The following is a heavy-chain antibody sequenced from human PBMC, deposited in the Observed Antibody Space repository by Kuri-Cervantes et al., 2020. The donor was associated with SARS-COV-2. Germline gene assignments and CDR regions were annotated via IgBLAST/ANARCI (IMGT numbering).Heavy chain of an antibody. CDR2: IRSKAYGGTT. Sequence: GESLKISCAASGFTFINYAMNWVRQAPGKGLEWVGFIRSKAYGGTTEYAASVKGRFTISRDDSKSIAYLQMNSLKTEDTAVYYCTRDGRIAARQWFYYYYYMDVWGKGTTVTVSS. CDR3: TRDGRIAARQWFYYYYYMDV. J-gene: IGHJ6*03. V-gene: IGHV3-49*04. CDR1: GFTFINYA. D-gene: IGHD6-6*01.